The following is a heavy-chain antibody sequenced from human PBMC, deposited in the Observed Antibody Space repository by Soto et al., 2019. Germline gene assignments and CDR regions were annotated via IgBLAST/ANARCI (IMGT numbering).Heavy chain of an antibody. Sequence: QVQLVQSGAEVKKPGSSVKVSCKASGGTFSSYAISWVRQAPGQGLEWMGGIIPIFGTANYAQKFKGRVTITADKSTSTAYMELSSLRAEDTAVYYCARELVARYFYWTAHYYYGMDVWGQGTTGTVSS. CDR2: IIPIFGTA. CDR1: GGTFSSYA. CDR3: ARELVARYFYWTAHYYYGMDV. V-gene: IGHV1-69*06. D-gene: IGHD3-9*01. J-gene: IGHJ6*02.